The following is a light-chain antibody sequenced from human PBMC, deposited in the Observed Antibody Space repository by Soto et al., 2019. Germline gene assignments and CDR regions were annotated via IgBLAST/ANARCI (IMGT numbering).Light chain of an antibody. V-gene: IGLV1-47*01. CDR3: ATWDDSLGGPWM. J-gene: IGLJ3*02. CDR2: RND. CDR1: SSSIGSNY. Sequence: QSVLTQPPSASGTPGQRVTISWSGSSSSIGSNYVYWYQQLPGMAPKRLIYRNDQRPAGVPDRFSGSKSGTSASLAISGLRSEDEADYYCATWDDSLGGPWMFGGGTKLTVL.